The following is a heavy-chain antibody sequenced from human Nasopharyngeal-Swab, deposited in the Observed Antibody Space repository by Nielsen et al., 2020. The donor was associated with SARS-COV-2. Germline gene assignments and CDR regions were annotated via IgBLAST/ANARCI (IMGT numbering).Heavy chain of an antibody. J-gene: IGHJ4*02. D-gene: IGHD6-13*01. CDR1: GFTSSSHG. CDR3: ARDRSSSWSVDF. V-gene: IGHV3-30*03. Sequence: SCEASGFTSSSHGLHWVRQAPGKGLEWVSFIAYDGSDKYYADSVKGRFTISRDDPKNTLYLQMNSLRAEDTAVYYCARDRSSSWSVDFWGQGTLVTVSS. CDR2: IAYDGSDK.